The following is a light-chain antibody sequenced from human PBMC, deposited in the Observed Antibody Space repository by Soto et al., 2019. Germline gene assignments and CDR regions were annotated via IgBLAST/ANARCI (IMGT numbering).Light chain of an antibody. J-gene: IGKJ2*01. CDR2: GAS. V-gene: IGKV1-9*01. CDR3: QQLSTYPYT. CDR1: QDINNY. Sequence: DIQLTQSPSFLSASVGDRVSITCRASQDINNYLAWYQQKPGRAPNLLIYGASTLQSGVPSRFSGRGSGTEFTLTISSLQSVDFASYYCQQLSTYPYTFGQGTKLEI.